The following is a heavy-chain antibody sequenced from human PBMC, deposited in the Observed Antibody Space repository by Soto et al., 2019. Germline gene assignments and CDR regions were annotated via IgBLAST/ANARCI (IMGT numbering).Heavy chain of an antibody. D-gene: IGHD2-2*01. CDR1: GFTFDDYA. CDR2: ISWNSGSI. V-gene: IGHV3-9*01. Sequence: EVQLVESGGGLVQPGRSLRLSCAASGFTFDDYAMHWVRQAPGKGLEWVSGISWNSGSIGYADSVKGRFTISRDNAKNSLYLQMNSLRAEDTALYYCAKDSSRRYQLLASYYGMDVWGQGATVTVSS. CDR3: AKDSSRRYQLLASYYGMDV. J-gene: IGHJ6*02.